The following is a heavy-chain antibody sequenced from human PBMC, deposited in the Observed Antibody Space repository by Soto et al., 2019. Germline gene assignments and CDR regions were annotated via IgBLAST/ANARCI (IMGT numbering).Heavy chain of an antibody. D-gene: IGHD3-10*01. CDR2: IYYSGST. V-gene: IGHV4-59*08. J-gene: IGHJ4*02. Sequence: SEILSLTCTVSGGSISSYYWSWIRQPPGKGLEWIGYIYYSGSTNYNPSLKSRVTISVDTSKNQFSLKLSSVTAADTAVYYCASAYYGSGSYYIDYWGQGTLVTVSS. CDR3: ASAYYGSGSYYIDY. CDR1: GGSISSYY.